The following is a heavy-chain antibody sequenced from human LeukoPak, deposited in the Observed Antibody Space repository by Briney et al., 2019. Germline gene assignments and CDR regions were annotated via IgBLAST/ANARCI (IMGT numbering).Heavy chain of an antibody. CDR3: ARGAIVGALYNWFDP. CDR2: IIPIFGTA. V-gene: IGHV1-69*13. J-gene: IGHJ5*02. Sequence: GASVKVSCKASGGTFSSYAISWVRQAPGQGLEWMGGIIPIFGTANYAQKFQGRVTITADESTSKDYMELSSLRSEDTAVYYCARGAIVGALYNWFDPWGQGTLVTVSS. D-gene: IGHD1-26*01. CDR1: GGTFSSYA.